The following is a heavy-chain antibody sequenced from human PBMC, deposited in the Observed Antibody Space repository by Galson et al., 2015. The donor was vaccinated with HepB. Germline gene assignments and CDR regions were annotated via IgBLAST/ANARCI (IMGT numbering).Heavy chain of an antibody. D-gene: IGHD3-10*01. J-gene: IGHJ4*02. CDR2: IIPIFGTA. CDR3: ARVMYYGSGSFAY. Sequence: SVKVSCKASGGTFSSYAISWVRQAPGQGLEWMGGIIPIFGTANYAQKFQGRVTITADESTSTAYMELSSLRSEDTAVYYCARVMYYGSGSFAYWGQGTLVTVSS. CDR1: GGTFSSYA. V-gene: IGHV1-69*13.